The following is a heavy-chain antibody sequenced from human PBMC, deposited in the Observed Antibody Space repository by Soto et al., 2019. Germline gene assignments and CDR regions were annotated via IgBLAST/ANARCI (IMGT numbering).Heavy chain of an antibody. D-gene: IGHD2-15*01. CDR3: TRHGGYCSGGSCSPFDY. CDR1: GFTFSGSA. Sequence: EVQLVESGGGLVQPGGSLKLSCAASGFTFSGSAMHWVRQASGKGLEWVGGIRSKANSYATAYAASVKGRFTISRDDSKNTAYLQMNSLKTEDTAVYYCTRHGGYCSGGSCSPFDYWGQGTLVTVSS. J-gene: IGHJ4*02. CDR2: IRSKANSYAT. V-gene: IGHV3-73*02.